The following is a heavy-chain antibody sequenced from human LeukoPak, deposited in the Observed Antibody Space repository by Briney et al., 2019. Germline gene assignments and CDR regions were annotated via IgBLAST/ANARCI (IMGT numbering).Heavy chain of an antibody. Sequence: ASVKVSCKASGYMFTSYGVNWVRRAPGQGLEWMGWISGYNDDTRYGENFQGRVTMTMDASTTTVYMAMRSLRPDDTALYYCARGVSQYGGSPTDAYDIWGQGTMVIVSS. CDR3: ARGVSQYGGSPTDAYDI. CDR2: ISGYNDDT. V-gene: IGHV1-18*01. D-gene: IGHD4-23*01. CDR1: GYMFTSYG. J-gene: IGHJ3*02.